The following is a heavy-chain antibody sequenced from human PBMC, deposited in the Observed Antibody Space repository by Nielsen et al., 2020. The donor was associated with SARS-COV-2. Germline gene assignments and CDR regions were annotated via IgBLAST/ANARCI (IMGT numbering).Heavy chain of an antibody. J-gene: IGHJ5*02. CDR2: INPSGGST. V-gene: IGHV1-46*01. Sequence: GESLKISCAASGYTFTSYYMHWVRQAPGQGLEWMGIINPSGGSTSYAQKFQGRVTMTRDTSTSTVYMELSSLRSEDTAVYYCARGGSVNWFDPWGQGTLVTVSS. D-gene: IGHD6-19*01. CDR1: GYTFTSYY. CDR3: ARGGSVNWFDP.